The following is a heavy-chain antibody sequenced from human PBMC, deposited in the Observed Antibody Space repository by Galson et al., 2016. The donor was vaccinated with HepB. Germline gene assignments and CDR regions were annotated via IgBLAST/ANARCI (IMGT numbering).Heavy chain of an antibody. V-gene: IGHV4-31*03. J-gene: IGHJ4*02. CDR3: ARDRGYCSRTSCYDRLNFDY. CDR1: GGSISSGAYY. Sequence: TLSLTCSVSGGSISSGAYYWSWIRQHPGKGLEWIGYISFSGSTHYNPSLKSRVTISADTSKMQFSLQSTSVTAADTAVYYCARDRGYCSRTSCYDRLNFDYWGQGILVTVSS. D-gene: IGHD2-2*01. CDR2: ISFSGST.